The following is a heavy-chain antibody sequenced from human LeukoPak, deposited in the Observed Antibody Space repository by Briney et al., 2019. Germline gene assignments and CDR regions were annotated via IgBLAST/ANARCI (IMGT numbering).Heavy chain of an antibody. CDR1: GGSISSSNW. CDR2: VYTRGSA. D-gene: IGHD6-13*01. V-gene: IGHV4-4*02. J-gene: IGHJ4*02. Sequence: PSGTLSLTCAVSGGSISSSNWWSWVRQPPGKGLEWIGRVYTRGSANYHPSLRSRVSMSVDTSKNQFSLNLSSMTAADTAIYYCAGFASGSNWSYLDQWGQGILVTVSS. CDR3: AGFASGSNWSYLDQ.